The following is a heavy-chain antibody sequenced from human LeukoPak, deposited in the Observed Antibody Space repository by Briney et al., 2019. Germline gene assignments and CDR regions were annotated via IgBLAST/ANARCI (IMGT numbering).Heavy chain of an antibody. J-gene: IGHJ4*02. CDR1: GGSFSGYY. Sequence: SETLSLTCAVYGGSFSGYYWSWIRQPPGKGLEWIGEINHSGSTNYNPSLKSRVTISVDTSKNQFSLKLSSVTAADTAVYYCARDRDHSNNWYIFLDYWGQGTLVTVSS. V-gene: IGHV4-34*01. D-gene: IGHD6-13*01. CDR3: ARDRDHSNNWYIFLDY. CDR2: INHSGST.